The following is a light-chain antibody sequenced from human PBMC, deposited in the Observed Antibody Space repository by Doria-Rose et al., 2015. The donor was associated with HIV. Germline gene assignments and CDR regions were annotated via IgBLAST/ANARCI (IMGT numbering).Light chain of an antibody. CDR3: QQTYSFPYS. V-gene: IGKV1-39*01. CDR2: TAT. Sequence: DVQLTQSPSSLSASAGDRVTITCRASQGITGNLNWYQQKAGKAPKLLIFTATTLQSGVPSRFSGGGSGTDFTLTISSLQPEDFATYYCQQTYSFPYSFGQGTKLDIE. CDR1: QGITGN. J-gene: IGKJ2*01.